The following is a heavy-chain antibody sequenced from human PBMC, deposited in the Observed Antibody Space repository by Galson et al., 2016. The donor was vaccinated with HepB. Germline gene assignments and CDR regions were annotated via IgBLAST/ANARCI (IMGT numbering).Heavy chain of an antibody. V-gene: IGHV5-51*01. CDR3: ARQRGGYSGYDHFDY. CDR1: GYSFTNNW. J-gene: IGHJ4*02. Sequence: QSGAEVKKPGESLKISCKASGYSFTNNWIGWVRQMPGKGLEWMGIIYPGASDSRYSPSFEGQVTISVDKSVNTAYLQWGSLRASDSAVYYRARQRGGYSGYDHFDYWGQGTLVIVSS. D-gene: IGHD5-12*01. CDR2: IYPGASDS.